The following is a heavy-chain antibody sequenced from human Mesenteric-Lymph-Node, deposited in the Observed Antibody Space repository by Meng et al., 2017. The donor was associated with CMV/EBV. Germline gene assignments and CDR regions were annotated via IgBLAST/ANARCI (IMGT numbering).Heavy chain of an antibody. D-gene: IGHD3-10*01. CDR3: VRVPARGSVTSSGSYWYFDL. CDR2: ISHIGYT. Sequence: GDYYWSWIRQYAGKGLEWIGYISHIGYTFYNPSLKSRLTISVDTSQNQFSLKMSSVTAADTAVYYCVRVPARGSVTSSGSYWYFDLWGRGTLVTVSS. CDR1: GDYY. J-gene: IGHJ2*01. V-gene: IGHV4-31*02.